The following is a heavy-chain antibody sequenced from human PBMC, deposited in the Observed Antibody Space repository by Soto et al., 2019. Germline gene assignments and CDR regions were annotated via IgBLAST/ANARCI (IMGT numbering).Heavy chain of an antibody. D-gene: IGHD6-19*01. V-gene: IGHV6-1*01. J-gene: IGHJ4*02. CDR3: ARAADSSGWYGDYFDY. CDR2: TYYRSKWYN. Sequence: PSQTLSLTCAISGDSVSSNSAAWNWIRQSPSRGLEWLGRTYYRSKWYNDYAVSVKSRITINPDTSKNQFSLQLNSVTPEDTAVYYCARAADSSGWYGDYFDYWGQGTPVTVSS. CDR1: GDSVSSNSAA.